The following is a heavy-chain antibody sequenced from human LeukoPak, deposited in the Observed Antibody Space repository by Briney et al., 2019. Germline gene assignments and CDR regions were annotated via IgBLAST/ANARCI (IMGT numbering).Heavy chain of an antibody. CDR1: GFTFSYAW. CDR2: ITVRSDGGTT. J-gene: IGHJ4*02. V-gene: IGHV3-15*01. Sequence: PGGTLRLSCAASGFTFSYAWMTWVRQGPGKGLEWVGHITVRSDGGTTDYAAPVKGRFTISRDDSKNTLYLQMDSLQTEDTAVYYCASLVGFSLYYWGQGTLVTVSS. CDR3: ASLVGFSLYY. D-gene: IGHD1-26*01.